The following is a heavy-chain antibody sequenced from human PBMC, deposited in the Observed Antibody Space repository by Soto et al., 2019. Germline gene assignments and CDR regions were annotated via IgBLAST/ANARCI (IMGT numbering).Heavy chain of an antibody. CDR1: GFTFSTYW. D-gene: IGHD2-21*01. Sequence: EVHLVQSGGGLVQPGGSLRLSCAASGFTFSTYWMTWVRRAPGKGLEWVANTKPDGSEKNYVDSVKGRFTISRDNARNSLFLQMDSLRAEDTAVYYCARVAYVDEAFDYWGQGTLVTVSS. CDR3: ARVAYVDEAFDY. CDR2: TKPDGSEK. J-gene: IGHJ4*02. V-gene: IGHV3-7*01.